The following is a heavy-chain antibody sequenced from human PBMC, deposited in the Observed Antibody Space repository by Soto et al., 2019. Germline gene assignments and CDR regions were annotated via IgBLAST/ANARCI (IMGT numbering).Heavy chain of an antibody. CDR2: IIPSLDVT. J-gene: IGHJ4*02. Sequence: SVKVSCKASGVSSYTIHWVRQAPGQGLEWIGRIIPSLDVTNYAQNFQGKVTITADKSTSTAYMELRSLKSEDTAVYYCAIWGDVRTITASPFDHWGQGTLVTVSS. CDR1: GVSSYT. D-gene: IGHD3-10*01. V-gene: IGHV1-69*02. CDR3: AIWGDVRTITASPFDH.